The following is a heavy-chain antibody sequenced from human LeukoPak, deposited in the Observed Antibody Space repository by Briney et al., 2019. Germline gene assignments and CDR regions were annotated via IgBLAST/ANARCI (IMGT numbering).Heavy chain of an antibody. D-gene: IGHD3-22*01. V-gene: IGHV3-23*01. CDR2: ITGSGGST. CDR3: AKRVRYYDSSGYYYADDFDY. Sequence: GGSLRLSCAASGFTFSSYAMSWVRQAPEKGLEWVSAITGSGGSTYYADSVKGRFTISRDNSKNTLYLQMNSLRAEDTAVYYCAKRVRYYDSSGYYYADDFDYWGQGTLVTVSS. J-gene: IGHJ4*02. CDR1: GFTFSSYA.